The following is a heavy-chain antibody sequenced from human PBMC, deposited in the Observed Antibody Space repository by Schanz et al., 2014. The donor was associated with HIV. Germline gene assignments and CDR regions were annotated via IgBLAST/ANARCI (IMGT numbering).Heavy chain of an antibody. CDR1: GGTFSSSA. CDR3: ARTYTGDWSTGAD. CDR2: IIPIFDTT. D-gene: IGHD2-21*02. Sequence: QVQLVQSGAEVKKPGSSVKVSCKASGGTFSSSAISWVGQAPGQGLEWMGGIIPIFDTTNYAQKFQGRVTITADKSTSTVYMDLSSLRSEDTAVYYCARTYTGDWSTGADWGQGTLVTVSS. J-gene: IGHJ4*02. V-gene: IGHV1-69*06.